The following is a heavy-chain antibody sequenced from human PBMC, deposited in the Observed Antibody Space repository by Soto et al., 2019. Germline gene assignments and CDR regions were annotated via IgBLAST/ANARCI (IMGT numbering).Heavy chain of an antibody. CDR1: GFTFDDYG. V-gene: IGHV3-20*01. CDR2: INWNGGST. D-gene: IGHD2-15*01. Sequence: VQLVESGGGVVRPGGSLRLSCAASGFTFDDYGMSWVRQAPGKGLEWVAGINWNGGSTGYADSVKGRFTISRDNAKNSLYLQMNSLRAEDTALYHCARDVSLGYCSGSTCYGWFDPWGQGTLVTVSS. CDR3: ARDVSLGYCSGSTCYGWFDP. J-gene: IGHJ5*02.